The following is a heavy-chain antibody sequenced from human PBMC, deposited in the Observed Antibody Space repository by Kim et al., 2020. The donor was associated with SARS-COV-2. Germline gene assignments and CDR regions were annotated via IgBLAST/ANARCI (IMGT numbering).Heavy chain of an antibody. J-gene: IGHJ6*02. V-gene: IGHV4-4*07. Sequence: SETLSLTCTVSGDSITSHYWSWVRRPAGKGLEWLGCINTNGVTNYNPSLKSRITMSADTSKNQFSLRLTSVTAADTAVYFCAREWCGYDYHYYGMEVWG. CDR3: AREWCGYDYHYYGMEV. D-gene: IGHD6-25*01. CDR2: INTNGVT. CDR1: GDSITSHY.